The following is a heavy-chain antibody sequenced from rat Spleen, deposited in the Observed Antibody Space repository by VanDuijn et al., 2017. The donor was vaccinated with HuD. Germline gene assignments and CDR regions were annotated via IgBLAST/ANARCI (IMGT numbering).Heavy chain of an antibody. V-gene: IGHV5-22*01. J-gene: IGHJ2*01. D-gene: IGHD1-1*01. CDR3: TRRGVATFDY. Sequence: EVQLVESGGGLVQPGRSMKLSCAASRFTFSNYDMAWVRQAPKKGLEWVAYISYDGATTYYRDSVKGRFTISVDNAKSPLYLQMNSLRSEDTATYYCTRRGVATFDYWGQGVMVTVSS. CDR2: ISYDGATT. CDR1: RFTFSNYD.